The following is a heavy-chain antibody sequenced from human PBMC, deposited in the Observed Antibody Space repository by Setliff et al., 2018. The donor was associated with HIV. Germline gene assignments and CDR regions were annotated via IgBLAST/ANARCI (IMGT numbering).Heavy chain of an antibody. D-gene: IGHD1-26*01. J-gene: IGHJ4*02. CDR3: AKGGGGPSDRFDH. V-gene: IGHV3-23*01. CDR1: KLTFHGYA. CDR2: IGGSGAVT. Sequence: PGGSLRLSCADPKLTFHGYAVSWVRQVPGKGLEWVSSIGGSGAVTYYAASVKGRFTISRDNLKHILYLQMDNLSAEDTAVYYCAKGGGGPSDRFDHWGQGTLVTVSS.